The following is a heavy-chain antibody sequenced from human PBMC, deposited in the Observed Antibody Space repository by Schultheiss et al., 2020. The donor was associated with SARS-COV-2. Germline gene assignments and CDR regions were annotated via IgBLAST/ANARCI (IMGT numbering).Heavy chain of an antibody. CDR1: GFTFDDYA. CDR3: AKDRASYSSGYFDY. V-gene: IGHV3-9*01. Sequence: GGSLRLSCAASGFTFDDYAMHWVRQAPGKGLEWVSGISWNSGSIGYADSVKGRFTISRDNAKNSLYLQMNSLRAEDTALYYCAKDRASYSSGYFDYWGQGTLVTVSS. CDR2: ISWNSGSI. D-gene: IGHD3-22*01. J-gene: IGHJ4*02.